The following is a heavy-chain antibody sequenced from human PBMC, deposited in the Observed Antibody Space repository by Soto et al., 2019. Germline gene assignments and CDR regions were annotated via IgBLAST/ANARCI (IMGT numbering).Heavy chain of an antibody. J-gene: IGHJ1*01. CDR3: ASRLIGYSSGKYFQH. Sequence: SETLYLTCAVYGGSFSGYYWSWIRQPPGKGLEWIGEINHSGSTNYNPSLKSRVTISVDTSKNQFSLKLSSVTAADTAVYYCASRLIGYSSGKYFQHWGQGTLVTVSS. CDR1: GGSFSGYY. V-gene: IGHV4-34*01. CDR2: INHSGST. D-gene: IGHD6-19*01.